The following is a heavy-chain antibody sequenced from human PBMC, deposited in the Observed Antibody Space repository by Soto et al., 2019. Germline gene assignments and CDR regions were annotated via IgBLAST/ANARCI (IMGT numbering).Heavy chain of an antibody. CDR3: ARWVRVVVPDASEGYYYYGMDV. J-gene: IGHJ6*02. CDR2: ISSSSSYI. V-gene: IGHV3-21*01. CDR1: GFTVSSYS. D-gene: IGHD2-2*01. Sequence: XESLSLSCAASGFTVSSYSRNWVRQAPGKGLEWVSSISSSSSYIYYADSVKGRFTISRDNAKNSLYLQMNSLRAEDTAVYYCARWVRVVVPDASEGYYYYGMDVWGQGTTVTVSS.